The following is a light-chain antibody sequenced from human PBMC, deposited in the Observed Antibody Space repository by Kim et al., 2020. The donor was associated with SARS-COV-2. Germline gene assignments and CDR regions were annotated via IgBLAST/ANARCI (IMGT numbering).Light chain of an antibody. Sequence: VGDRVTITCRGGQGISNYLAWFQQKPGKVPKRLIYAASSLQSGVPSRFSGNGSGTEFTLTISSLQPEDFATYYCLQHHSYPPLGTFGQGTKVDIK. CDR3: LQHHSYPPLGT. V-gene: IGKV1-17*03. CDR2: AAS. J-gene: IGKJ1*01. CDR1: QGISNY.